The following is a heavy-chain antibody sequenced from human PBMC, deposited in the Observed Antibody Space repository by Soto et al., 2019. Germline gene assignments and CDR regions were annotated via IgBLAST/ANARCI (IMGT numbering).Heavy chain of an antibody. D-gene: IGHD2-21*01. Sequence: EVQLVASGGGLVQPGESLRLSCVASGFTFSRYWMNWVRQIPGKGLVWVSRISSDGSNATYADSLKGRFTISRDHAKTTLYLQMNSLRVEDTAVYHCAREDSFDPFHHWGQGTLVTVSS. CDR3: AREDSFDPFHH. J-gene: IGHJ1*01. CDR2: ISSDGSNA. CDR1: GFTFSRYW. V-gene: IGHV3-74*01.